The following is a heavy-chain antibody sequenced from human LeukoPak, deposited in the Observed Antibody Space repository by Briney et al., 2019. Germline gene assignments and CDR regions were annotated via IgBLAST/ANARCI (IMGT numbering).Heavy chain of an antibody. V-gene: IGHV3-21*01. Sequence: GGSLRLSCAASGFTFSSYSMNWVRQAPGKGLEWVSSISSSTSYMYYADSVKGRFTISRDNAKNSLYLQMNSLRVEDTAVYYCARDDYDSGTRLFDYWGQGTLVTVSS. CDR1: GFTFSSYS. D-gene: IGHD3-10*01. CDR3: ARDDYDSGTRLFDY. CDR2: ISSSTSYM. J-gene: IGHJ4*02.